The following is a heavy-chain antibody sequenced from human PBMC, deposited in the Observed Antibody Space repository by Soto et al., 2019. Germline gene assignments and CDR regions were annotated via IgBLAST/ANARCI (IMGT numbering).Heavy chain of an antibody. D-gene: IGHD2-2*01. CDR2: IYWNDDK. CDR1: GFSLSTSGVG. CDR3: AHSAEVGTSCLFGY. J-gene: IGHJ4*02. V-gene: IGHV2-5*01. Sequence: QITLKESGPTLVKPTQTLTLTCTFSGFSLSTSGVGVGWIRQPPGKALEWLALIYWNDDKRYSPSLKSRLTITKDTSKNQVVLTLTNMDPVDTATYYCAHSAEVGTSCLFGYWGQGTLVTVSS.